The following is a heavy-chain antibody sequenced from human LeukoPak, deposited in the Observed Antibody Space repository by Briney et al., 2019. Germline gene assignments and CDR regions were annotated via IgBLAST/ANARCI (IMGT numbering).Heavy chain of an antibody. CDR1: GLTFSRYA. J-gene: IGHJ4*02. D-gene: IGHD2-2*01. Sequence: SGGSLRPSCAASGLTFSRYAMNWVRQAPGKGMQWVSYINTDSSDIHYAESVKGRFTISRDNARNTLYLQLSSLRAEDSAVYYCARDTFQPGLIDSWGQGTLVTVSS. CDR3: ARDTFQPGLIDS. CDR2: INTDSSDI. V-gene: IGHV3-21*05.